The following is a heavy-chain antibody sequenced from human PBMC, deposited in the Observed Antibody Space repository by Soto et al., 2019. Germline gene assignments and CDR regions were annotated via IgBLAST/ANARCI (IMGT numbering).Heavy chain of an antibody. CDR3: ARVAVTARPRWYNWFDP. V-gene: IGHV1-8*01. J-gene: IGHJ5*02. D-gene: IGHD2-21*02. CDR2: MNPNSGET. CDR1: GYTFTDYD. Sequence: QEQLVQSGAEVKKPGASVKVSCKTSGYTFTDYDINWVRQATGQGLERIGWMNPNSGETGYAQKFQGRVTMTRSASLSTADLELSSLRSEDTAVYYCARVAVTARPRWYNWFDPWGQGTLVTVSS.